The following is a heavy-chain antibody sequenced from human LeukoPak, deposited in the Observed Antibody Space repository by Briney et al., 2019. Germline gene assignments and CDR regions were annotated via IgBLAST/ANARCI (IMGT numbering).Heavy chain of an antibody. D-gene: IGHD6-13*01. Sequence: PSETLSLTCTVSGGSISSSSYYWGWIRQPPGKGLEWIGSIYYSGSTYYNPSLKSRVTISVDTSKNQFSLKLSSVTAADTAVYYCARIAAADRIFDYWGQGTLVTVSS. CDR2: IYYSGST. CDR1: GGSISSSSYY. V-gene: IGHV4-39*07. J-gene: IGHJ4*02. CDR3: ARIAAADRIFDY.